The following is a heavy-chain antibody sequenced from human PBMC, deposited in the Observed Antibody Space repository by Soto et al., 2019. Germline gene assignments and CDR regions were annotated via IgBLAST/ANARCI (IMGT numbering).Heavy chain of an antibody. D-gene: IGHD1-26*01. J-gene: IGHJ4*02. CDR2: IYTGGSDT. V-gene: IGHV5-51*01. CDR1: GYSFTSYW. CDR3: ARRTWSSGCPAAFDY. Sequence: GESLKISCKGSGYSFTSYWIDWVRPMPGKGLEWMGIIYTGGSDTRYSRSFQGQVTMSADKSISTAYLQWSSLKASDTALYYCARRTWSSGCPAAFDYWGQGTLVTVSS.